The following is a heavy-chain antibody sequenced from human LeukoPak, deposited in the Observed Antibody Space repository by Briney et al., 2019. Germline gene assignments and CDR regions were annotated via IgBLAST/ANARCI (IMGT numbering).Heavy chain of an antibody. J-gene: IGHJ6*02. CDR1: GFTFTSYA. CDR2: ISGSGGST. Sequence: GGSLRLSCAASGFTFTSYAMSWVRQAPGKRLEWVSAISGSGGSTYYAESVKGRFTISRDNSKDTLYLHMNNLRVEDTALYYCAKDSDPGYYYGMDVWGQGTTVTVSS. V-gene: IGHV3-23*01. CDR3: AKDSDPGYYYGMDV.